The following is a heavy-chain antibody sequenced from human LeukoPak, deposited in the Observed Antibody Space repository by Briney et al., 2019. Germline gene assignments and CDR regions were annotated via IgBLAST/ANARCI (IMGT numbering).Heavy chain of an antibody. CDR1: GLNFGNYA. J-gene: IGHJ4*02. V-gene: IGHV3-30*15. CDR3: ARDSTYYYESGSSGPHYFDN. CDR2: IPSGGFYE. Sequence: GGSLSLSCAASGLNFGNYALHWVRQAPGKGLEWVSLIPSGGFYEYYADSVKGRFTISRGDSGNTLYLQLSSLRPEDTAVYYCARDSTYYYESGSSGPHYFDNWGQGTLVTVSS. D-gene: IGHD3-10*01.